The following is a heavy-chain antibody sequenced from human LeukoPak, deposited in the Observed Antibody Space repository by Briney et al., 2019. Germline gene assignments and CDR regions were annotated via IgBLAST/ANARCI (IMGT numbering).Heavy chain of an antibody. CDR1: GFTFSSYA. CDR3: AKPRTGYYDAFDT. V-gene: IGHV3-23*01. CDR2: IGDTGLST. J-gene: IGHJ3*02. Sequence: PGGSLRLSCAASGFTFSSYAMSWVRQAPGKGLEWVSGIGDTGLSTYYADSVEGRFTISRDNSKNTVYLQMNRLRAGDTAIYYCAKPRTGYYDAFDTWGPGTMVTVSS. D-gene: IGHD6-25*01.